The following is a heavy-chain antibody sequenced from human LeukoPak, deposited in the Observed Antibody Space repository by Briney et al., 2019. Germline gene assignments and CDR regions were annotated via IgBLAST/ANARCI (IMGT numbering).Heavy chain of an antibody. CDR3: ARGPFDI. CDR1: GFTFSAYA. V-gene: IGHV3-69-1*01. Sequence: GGSLRLSCEASGFTFSAYAMTWVRQAPGKGLEWVSSIGSDNKPHYSESVKGRFAISRDNAKNTLWLQMNSLGAEDTAVYYCARGPFDIWGQGTMVTVSS. CDR2: IGSDNKP. J-gene: IGHJ3*02.